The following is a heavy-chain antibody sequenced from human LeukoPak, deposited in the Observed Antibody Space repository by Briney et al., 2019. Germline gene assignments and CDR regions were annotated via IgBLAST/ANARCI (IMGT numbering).Heavy chain of an antibody. V-gene: IGHV1-46*01. D-gene: IGHD3-22*01. CDR1: GYTFTSYY. CDR3: ARVSVYDSSGYWNNYYYGMDV. J-gene: IGHJ6*02. CDR2: INPSGGST. Sequence: ASVKVSCKASGYTFTSYYMHWVRQAPGQGLEWMGIINPSGGSTSYAQKFQGRVTMTRDTSTSTVYMELSSLRSEDTAVYYCARVSVYDSSGYWNNYYYGMDVWGQGTTVTVSS.